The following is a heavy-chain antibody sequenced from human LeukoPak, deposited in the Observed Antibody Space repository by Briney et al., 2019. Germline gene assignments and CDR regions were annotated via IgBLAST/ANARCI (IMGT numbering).Heavy chain of an antibody. CDR3: ASWYGSGSYYKGPFYYYYGMDV. CDR1: GFTFSSYW. D-gene: IGHD3-10*01. V-gene: IGHV3-74*01. Sequence: GGSLRLSCAASGFTFSSYWMHWVRQAPGKGLVWVSRINSDGSSTSYADSVKGRFTISRDNAKNTLYLQMNSLRAEDTAVYYCASWYGSGSYYKGPFYYYYGMDVWGQGTTVTVSS. CDR2: INSDGSST. J-gene: IGHJ6*02.